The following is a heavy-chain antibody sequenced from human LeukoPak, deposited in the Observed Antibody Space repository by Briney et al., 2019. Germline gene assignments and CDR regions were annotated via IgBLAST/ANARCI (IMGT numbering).Heavy chain of an antibody. CDR1: GGSISSGDYY. J-gene: IGHJ4*02. D-gene: IGHD5-12*01. Sequence: PSQTLSLTCTVSGGSISSGDYYWSWIRQPPGKGLEWIGYIYYSGSTYYNPSLKSRVTISVDTSKNQFSPKLSSVTAADTAVYYCARTLPVGYSGYVGAIDYWGQGTLVTVSS. V-gene: IGHV4-30-4*01. CDR3: ARTLPVGYSGYVGAIDY. CDR2: IYYSGST.